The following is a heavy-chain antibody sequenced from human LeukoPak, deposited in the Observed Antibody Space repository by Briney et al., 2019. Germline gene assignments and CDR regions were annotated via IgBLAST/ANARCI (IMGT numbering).Heavy chain of an antibody. CDR3: ARRLKISQGGTTDY. CDR1: GYSFNSYW. V-gene: IGHV5-51*01. CDR2: IFPSDSET. Sequence: GDSLKISWKTSGYSFNSYWIGWVRQMPGKGLGWMGIIFPSDSETRYSPSFQGQVTISADRSITTDYLQWSSLRASDTAMYYCARRLKISQGGTTDYWGQGTLVTVS. J-gene: IGHJ4*02. D-gene: IGHD1-1*01.